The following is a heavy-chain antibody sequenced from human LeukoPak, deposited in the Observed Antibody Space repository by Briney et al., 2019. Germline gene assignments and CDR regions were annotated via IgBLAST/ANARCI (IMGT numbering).Heavy chain of an antibody. Sequence: PSQTLSLTCAVSGGSISSGGYSWSWIRQPPGKGLEWIGYIYHSESTYYNPSLKSRVTISVDRSKNQFSLKLSSVTAADTAVYYCARARGVRDGYNYYFDYWGQGTLVTVSS. J-gene: IGHJ4*02. D-gene: IGHD5-24*01. V-gene: IGHV4-30-2*01. CDR2: IYHSEST. CDR3: ARARGVRDGYNYYFDY. CDR1: GGSISSGGYS.